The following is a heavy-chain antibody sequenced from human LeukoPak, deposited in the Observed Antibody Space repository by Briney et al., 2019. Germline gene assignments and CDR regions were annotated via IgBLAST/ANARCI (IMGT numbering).Heavy chain of an antibody. J-gene: IGHJ4*01. Sequence: SETLSLTCTVSGGSISGNTWSWIRHPAAQGLEWIGRIYASGSTNYNPSREGRVTMSVDTSRGQFFRMAHSVTAADTAVYYCARGVVGATAVAYWGEGTVVTASP. V-gene: IGHV4-4*07. D-gene: IGHD1-26*01. CDR3: ARGVVGATAVAY. CDR2: IYASGST. CDR1: GGSISGNT.